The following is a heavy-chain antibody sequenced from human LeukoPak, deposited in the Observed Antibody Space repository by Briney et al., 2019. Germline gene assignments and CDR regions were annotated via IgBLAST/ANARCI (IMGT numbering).Heavy chain of an antibody. D-gene: IGHD3-9*01. CDR3: ARHPSTVFRSFPRREAIAYFDY. J-gene: IGHJ4*02. CDR1: GFTFSSYS. Sequence: GGSLRLSCAASGFTFSSYSMNWVRQAPGKGLEWVSYISSSSSTIYYADSVKGRFTISRDNAKNSLYLQMKSLRAEDTAVYYCARHPSTVFRSFPRREAIAYFDYWGQGTLVT. V-gene: IGHV3-48*04. CDR2: ISSSSSTI.